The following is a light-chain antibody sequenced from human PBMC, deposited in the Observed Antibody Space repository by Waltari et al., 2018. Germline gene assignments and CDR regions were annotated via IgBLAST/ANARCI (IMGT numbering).Light chain of an antibody. CDR1: QNIINY. J-gene: IGKJ1*01. V-gene: IGKV1-39*01. Sequence: DIQMTQSPSSLSASVGDRVTITCRASQNIINYLNWYQQIPGKAPKILIYTASSWKNGVPSRFSGSGSGTDFTLTISSLQPEDFAAYYCQQSDNLPRTFGQGTKVEIK. CDR2: TAS. CDR3: QQSDNLPRT.